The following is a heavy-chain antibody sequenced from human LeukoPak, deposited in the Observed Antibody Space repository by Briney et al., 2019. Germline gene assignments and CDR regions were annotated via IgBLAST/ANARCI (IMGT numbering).Heavy chain of an antibody. V-gene: IGHV4-59*08. CDR3: ARLGQPNAFDI. D-gene: IGHD3-16*01. J-gene: IGHJ3*02. CDR1: GDSISSYY. CDR2: FHYSGST. Sequence: SETLSLTRTVSGDSISSYYWSWIRQPPGQGLECIGYFHYSGSTNYNPSLKSRVTISVDTSKNHFSLKLSSVTAADTAVYYCARLGQPNAFDIWGQGTMVTVSS.